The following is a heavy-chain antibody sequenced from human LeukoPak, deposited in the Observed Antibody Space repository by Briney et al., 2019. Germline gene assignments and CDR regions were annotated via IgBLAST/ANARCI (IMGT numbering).Heavy chain of an antibody. Sequence: GRSLRLSCAASGFTFSSYGMHWVRQAPGKGQEWVAVISYDGSNKYYADSVKGRFTISRDNSKNTLYLQMNSLRAEDTAVYYCAKDREGLIGYYFDYWGQGTLVTVSS. V-gene: IGHV3-30*18. D-gene: IGHD3-16*02. CDR3: AKDREGLIGYYFDY. J-gene: IGHJ4*02. CDR2: ISYDGSNK. CDR1: GFTFSSYG.